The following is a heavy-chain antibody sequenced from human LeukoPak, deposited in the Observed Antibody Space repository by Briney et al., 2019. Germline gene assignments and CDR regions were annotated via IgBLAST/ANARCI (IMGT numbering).Heavy chain of an antibody. Sequence: SQTLSLTCVISGDSFSSNGVAWNWIRQSPSRGLEWLGRTYYRSKWYNDYVVSVKSRITINPDTSKNQFSLHLNSVTPEDTAVYYCARGINSAFDIWGQGTLVTVSS. V-gene: IGHV6-1*01. J-gene: IGHJ3*02. D-gene: IGHD2-15*01. CDR2: TYYRSKWYN. CDR3: ARGINSAFDI. CDR1: GDSFSSNGVA.